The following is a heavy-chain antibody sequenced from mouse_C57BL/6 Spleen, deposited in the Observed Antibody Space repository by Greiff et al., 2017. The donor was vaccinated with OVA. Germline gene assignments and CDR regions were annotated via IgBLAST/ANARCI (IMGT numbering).Heavy chain of an antibody. CDR1: GYTFTGYW. V-gene: IGHV1-9*01. CDR2: ILPGSGST. Sequence: QVQLQQSGAELMKPGASVKLSCKATGYTFTGYWIAWVKQRPGHGLEWIGEILPGSGSTNYTEKFKGKATFTADTSSNTAYMQLSSLTTEDSAIYYGAQLGKDAMDYWGQGTSVTVSS. J-gene: IGHJ4*01. CDR3: AQLGKDAMDY. D-gene: IGHD4-1*02.